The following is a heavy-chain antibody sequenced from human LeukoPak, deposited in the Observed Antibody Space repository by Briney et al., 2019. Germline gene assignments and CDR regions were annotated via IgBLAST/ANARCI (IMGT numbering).Heavy chain of an antibody. V-gene: IGHV3-23*01. CDR1: GFTFSSYA. CDR3: AKKSSAIVVVTAY. J-gene: IGHJ4*02. CDR2: ISGSGGST. Sequence: GGSLRLSCAAPGFTFSSYAMSWVRQAPGKGLEWVSAISGSGGSTYYADSVKGRFTISRDNSKNTLYLQMNSLRAEDTAVYYCAKKSSAIVVVTAYWGQGTLVTVSS. D-gene: IGHD3-22*01.